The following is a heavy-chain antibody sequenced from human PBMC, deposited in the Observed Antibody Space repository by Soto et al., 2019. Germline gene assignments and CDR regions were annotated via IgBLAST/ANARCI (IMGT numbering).Heavy chain of an antibody. CDR3: ARADGDFDAFDI. Sequence: SETLSLTCTVSGGSISSYYWSWIRQPPGKGLEWIGYIYYSGSTNYNPSLKSRVTISVDTSKNQFSLKLSSVTAADTAVYYCARADGDFDAFDIWGQGTMVTVSS. V-gene: IGHV4-59*08. CDR2: IYYSGST. CDR1: GGSISSYY. D-gene: IGHD4-17*01. J-gene: IGHJ3*02.